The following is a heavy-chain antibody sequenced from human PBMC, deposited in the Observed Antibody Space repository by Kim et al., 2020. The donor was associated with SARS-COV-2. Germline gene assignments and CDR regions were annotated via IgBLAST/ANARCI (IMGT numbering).Heavy chain of an antibody. V-gene: IGHV3-23*01. J-gene: IGHJ4*02. D-gene: IGHD4-17*01. Sequence: GGSLRLSCAASGFSFSAYAMSWVRQAPGKGLEWVSGISGGGGTTSYADSVKGRFTISRDNSKNMFFLQMNSLRAEDTAMYYCAKALYGGHSDWGQGSLVT. CDR2: ISGGGGTT. CDR3: AKALYGGHSD. CDR1: GFSFSAYA.